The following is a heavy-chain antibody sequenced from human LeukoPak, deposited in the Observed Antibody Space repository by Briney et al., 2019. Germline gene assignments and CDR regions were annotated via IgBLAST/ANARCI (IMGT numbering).Heavy chain of an antibody. CDR1: GGTFSSYA. CDR3: ARVWGDGYNDAFDI. Sequence: SVKVSCKASGGTFSSYAISWVRQAPGQGLEWMGGIIPIFGTANYAQKFQGRVTMTRDMSTSTVYMELSSLRSEDTAVYYCARVWGDGYNDAFDIWGQGTMVTVSS. J-gene: IGHJ3*02. V-gene: IGHV1-69*05. CDR2: IIPIFGTA. D-gene: IGHD5-24*01.